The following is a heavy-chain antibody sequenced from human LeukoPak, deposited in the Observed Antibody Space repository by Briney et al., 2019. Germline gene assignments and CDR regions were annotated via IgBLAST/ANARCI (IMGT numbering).Heavy chain of an antibody. Sequence: GGSLRLSCVASGFPFSSYWMTWVRQAPGKGLEWVANIKQDGSKKSYVDSVKGRFTISRDNAKNSLYLQMNSLRAEDTAVYYCARDYGDYPDYWGQGTLVTVSS. J-gene: IGHJ4*02. CDR2: IKQDGSKK. CDR3: ARDYGDYPDY. D-gene: IGHD4-17*01. CDR1: GFPFSSYW. V-gene: IGHV3-7*01.